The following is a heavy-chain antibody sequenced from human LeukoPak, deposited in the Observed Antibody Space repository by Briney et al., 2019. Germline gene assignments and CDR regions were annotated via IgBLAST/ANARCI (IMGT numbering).Heavy chain of an antibody. Sequence: PSQTLSLTCAVSGGSISSGGYSWSWIRQPPGKGLEWIGYIYHSGSTYYNPSLKSRLTISVDTSKNQFSLKLRSVTAADTAVYYCARGRHDITMIIVVMTSVSYYLDVWGKGTTVTVS. CDR1: GGSISSGGYS. J-gene: IGHJ6*03. CDR2: IYHSGST. CDR3: ARGRHDITMIIVVMTSVSYYLDV. V-gene: IGHV4-30-2*01. D-gene: IGHD3-22*01.